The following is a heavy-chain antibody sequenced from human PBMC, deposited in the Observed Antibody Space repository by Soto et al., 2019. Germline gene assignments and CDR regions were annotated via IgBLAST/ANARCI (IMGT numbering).Heavy chain of an antibody. Sequence: GGSLRLSCTASGFTFGDYAMSWVRQAPGKGLEWVGFIRSKAYGGTTEYAASVKGRFTISRDDSKSIAYLQMNSLKTEDTAVYYCTGMGIAAAGLYYYYGMDVWGQGTTVTVSS. CDR2: IRSKAYGGTT. J-gene: IGHJ6*02. CDR3: TGMGIAAAGLYYYYGMDV. D-gene: IGHD6-13*01. CDR1: GFTFGDYA. V-gene: IGHV3-49*04.